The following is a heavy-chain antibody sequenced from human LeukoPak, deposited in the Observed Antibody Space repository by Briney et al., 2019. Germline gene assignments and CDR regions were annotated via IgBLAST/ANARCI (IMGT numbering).Heavy chain of an antibody. Sequence: GGSLRLSCAASGFTFSSYAMSWVRQAPGKGLEWVSAISGSGGSTYYADSVKGRSTISRDNSKNTLYLQMNSLRAEDTAVYYCAKDLDGIKRSSHAFDIWGQGTMVTVSS. CDR3: AKDLDGIKRSSHAFDI. V-gene: IGHV3-23*01. CDR2: ISGSGGST. CDR1: GFTFSSYA. D-gene: IGHD1-1*01. J-gene: IGHJ3*02.